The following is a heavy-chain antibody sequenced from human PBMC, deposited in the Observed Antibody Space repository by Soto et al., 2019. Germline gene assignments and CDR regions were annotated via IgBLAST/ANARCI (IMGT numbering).Heavy chain of an antibody. J-gene: IGHJ5*02. CDR3: AKGGLRLVVVVVPAA. CDR1: GFTFSSYA. CDR2: ISGSGGSP. D-gene: IGHD2-2*01. Sequence: EVQLLESGGGLVQPGGSLRLSCAASGFTFSSYAMSWVRQAPGKGLEWVSAISGSGGSPYYADSVKGRFTISRDNSTNTLYQQMNSLRAEDTAVYYCAKGGLRLVVVVVPAAWGQGTLVTVSS. V-gene: IGHV3-23*01.